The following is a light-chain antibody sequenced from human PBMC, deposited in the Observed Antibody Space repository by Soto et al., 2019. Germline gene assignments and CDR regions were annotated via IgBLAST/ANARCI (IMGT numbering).Light chain of an antibody. CDR3: KQYETFWK. CDR2: DAS. J-gene: IGKJ1*01. Sequence: DTQLTHAPSDLCDPVCDRGNLTCRASQTVNTWLAWYQHKPGKAPKLLIYDASVLETGVPSRFSGFSSGTEFTLTISSLQPDDFATYFCKQYETFWKFGQGTTVDIK. V-gene: IGKV1-5*01. CDR1: QTVNTW.